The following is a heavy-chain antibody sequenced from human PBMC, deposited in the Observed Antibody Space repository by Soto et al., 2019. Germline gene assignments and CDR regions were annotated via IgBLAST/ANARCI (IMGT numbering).Heavy chain of an antibody. D-gene: IGHD6-19*01. V-gene: IGHV4-34*01. CDR2: INHSGST. J-gene: IGHJ5*02. Sequence: SETLSLTCAVYGGSFSGYSWTWIRQPPGTGLEWIGEINHSGSTNYNPSLKSRVTISVDTSKNQFSLKLTSVTAADTAVYYCARIPISTHSSGWYERNNWFDPWGQGTLVTVSS. CDR3: ARIPISTHSSGWYERNNWFDP. CDR1: GGSFSGYS.